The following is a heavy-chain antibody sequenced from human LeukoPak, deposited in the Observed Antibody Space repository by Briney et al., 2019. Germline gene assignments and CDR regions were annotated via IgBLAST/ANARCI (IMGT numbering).Heavy chain of an antibody. Sequence: GGSLRLSCAASGFTFSSYAMSWVRQAPGRGLEWVSAISGSGGSTYYADSVKGRFTISRDNSKNTLYLQMNSPRAEDTAVYYCAKDRGSGLSYEGRVTGIEYFQHWGQGTLVTVSS. CDR3: AKDRGSGLSYEGRVTGIEYFQH. CDR2: ISGSGGST. CDR1: GFTFSSYA. J-gene: IGHJ1*01. V-gene: IGHV3-23*01. D-gene: IGHD6-19*01.